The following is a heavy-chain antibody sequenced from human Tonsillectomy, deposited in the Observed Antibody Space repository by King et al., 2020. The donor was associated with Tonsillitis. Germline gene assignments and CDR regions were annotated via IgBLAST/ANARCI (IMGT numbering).Heavy chain of an antibody. CDR1: GFTFSNYG. D-gene: IGHD3-16*01. Sequence: VQLVESGGGVVQPGGALRLSCAASGFTFSNYGMHWVRQAPGKGLVWVAFIRYDLSDDYYADAVRGRFIISRDNSKHMLYLQMNNLRVEDTAVYYCAKLGETSGHSVFDIWGQGTMVTVSS. CDR3: AKLGETSGHSVFDI. V-gene: IGHV3-30*02. J-gene: IGHJ3*02. CDR2: IRYDLSDD.